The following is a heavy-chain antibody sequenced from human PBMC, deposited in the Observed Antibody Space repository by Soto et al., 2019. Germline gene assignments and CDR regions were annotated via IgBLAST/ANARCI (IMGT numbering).Heavy chain of an antibody. Sequence: EVQLVESGGCLVQPGGSLRLSCAASGFTFSGSWMHCVRQAPGKGLVWVSRINGDGSGTSYADFVKGRFTISRDDAKNTLFLQMNGLRAEDTAVYYCARGIFGSGTANDYWGQGTLVTVSS. J-gene: IGHJ4*02. CDR2: INGDGSGT. V-gene: IGHV3-74*01. D-gene: IGHD3-10*01. CDR1: GFTFSGSW. CDR3: ARGIFGSGTANDY.